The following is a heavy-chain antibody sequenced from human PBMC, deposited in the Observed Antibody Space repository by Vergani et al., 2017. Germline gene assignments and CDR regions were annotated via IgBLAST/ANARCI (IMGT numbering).Heavy chain of an antibody. V-gene: IGHV1-18*01. J-gene: IGHJ6*03. Sequence: QVQLVQSGAEVKKPGASVKVSCKASGYTFTSYGISWVRQAPGQGLEWMGWISAYNGNTNYAQKLQGRVTMTTDTSTSTAYMELRSLRSDDTAVYYGAKVPTGAPRITIFGVVQASYYYMDVWGKGTTVTVSS. CDR2: ISAYNGNT. D-gene: IGHD3-3*01. CDR3: AKVPTGAPRITIFGVVQASYYYMDV. CDR1: GYTFTSYG.